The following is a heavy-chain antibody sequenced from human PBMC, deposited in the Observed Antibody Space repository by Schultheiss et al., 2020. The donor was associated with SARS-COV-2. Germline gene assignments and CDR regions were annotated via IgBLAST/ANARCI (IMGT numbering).Heavy chain of an antibody. CDR3: ARDRGGGVRGVIIDY. D-gene: IGHD3-10*01. J-gene: IGHJ4*02. Sequence: GGSLRLSCAASGFTFSSYIMNWVRQAPGKGLVWVSRINSDGSSTSYADSVKGRFTISRDNSKNTLYMQMNSLRAGDTALYYCARDRGGGVRGVIIDYWGQGTLVTVSS. CDR2: INSDGSST. CDR1: GFTFSSYI. V-gene: IGHV3-74*01.